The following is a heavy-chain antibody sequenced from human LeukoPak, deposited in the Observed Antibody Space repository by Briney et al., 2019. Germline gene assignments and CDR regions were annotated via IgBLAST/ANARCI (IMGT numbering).Heavy chain of an antibody. J-gene: IGHJ4*02. CDR2: ISSSGSTI. CDR3: AKELPLQLWLYYFDY. D-gene: IGHD5-18*01. Sequence: PGGSLRLSCAASGFTFSDYYMSWIRQAPGKGLEWVSYISSSGSTIYYADSVKGRFTISRDNAKNSLYLQMNSLRAEDTAVYYCAKELPLQLWLYYFDYWGQGTLVTVSS. V-gene: IGHV3-11*01. CDR1: GFTFSDYY.